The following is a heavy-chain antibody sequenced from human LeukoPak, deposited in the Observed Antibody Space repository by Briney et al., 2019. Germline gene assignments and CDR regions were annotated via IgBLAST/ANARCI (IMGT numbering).Heavy chain of an antibody. J-gene: IGHJ4*02. CDR1: GLTFSSYW. V-gene: IGHV3-7*01. Sequence: GGSLRLSCAASGLTFSSYWMIWVRQAPGKGLEWVANIKQDGSEKYYVDSVKGRFTISRDNAKNSLHLQMNSLRAEDTAVYYCASLYSSGCYYWGQGTLVTVSS. CDR2: IKQDGSEK. CDR3: ASLYSSGCYY. D-gene: IGHD6-25*01.